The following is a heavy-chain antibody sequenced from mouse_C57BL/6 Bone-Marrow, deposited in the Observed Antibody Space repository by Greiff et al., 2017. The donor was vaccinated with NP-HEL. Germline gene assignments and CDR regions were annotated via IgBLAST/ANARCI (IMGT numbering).Heavy chain of an antibody. D-gene: IGHD1-1*01. CDR2: INPSTGGT. CDR1: GYSFTGYY. Sequence: VQLKESGPELVKPGASVKISCKASGYSFTGYYMNWVKQSPEKSLEWIGEINPSTGGTTYNQKFKAKATLTVDKSSSTAYMQLKSLTSEDSAVYYCARPGGSSLYYFDYWGQGTTLTVSS. V-gene: IGHV1-42*01. CDR3: ARPGGSSLYYFDY. J-gene: IGHJ2*01.